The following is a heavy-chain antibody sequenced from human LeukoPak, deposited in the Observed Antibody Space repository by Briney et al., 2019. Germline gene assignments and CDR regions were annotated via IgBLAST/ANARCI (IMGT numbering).Heavy chain of an antibody. CDR1: GITFSSYW. J-gene: IGHJ4*02. D-gene: IGHD3-10*01. V-gene: IGHV3-7*01. Sequence: GGSLRLSCAASGITFSSYWMNWARQAPGKGLEWVASINHNGNVNYYVDSVKGRFTISRDNAKNSLYLQMNSLRAEDTAVYYCARDGSTMGFDYWGQGTLVTVSS. CDR3: ARDGSTMGFDY. CDR2: INHNGNVN.